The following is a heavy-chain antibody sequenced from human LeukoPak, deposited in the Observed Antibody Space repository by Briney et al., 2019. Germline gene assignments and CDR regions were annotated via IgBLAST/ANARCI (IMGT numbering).Heavy chain of an antibody. CDR3: ARDYSANYYDSSGYYYVRWFDP. CDR1: GGSFSGYY. D-gene: IGHD3-22*01. CDR2: INHSGST. J-gene: IGHJ5*02. Sequence: SETLSLTCAVYGGSFSGYYWSWIRQPPGKGLEWIGEINHSGSTNYNPSLKSRVTISVDTSKNQFSLKLSSVTAADTAVYYCARDYSANYYDSSGYYYVRWFDPWGQGTLVTVSS. V-gene: IGHV4-34*01.